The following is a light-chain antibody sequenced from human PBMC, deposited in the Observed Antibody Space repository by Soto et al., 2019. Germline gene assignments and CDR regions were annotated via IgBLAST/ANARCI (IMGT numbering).Light chain of an antibody. V-gene: IGLV1-51*02. CDR1: SSNIGNNY. CDR3: GTWDSSLSVGV. Sequence: QSVLTQPPSVSAAPGQKVTISRSGSSSNIGNNYVSWYQQLPGTAPKLLIYENNKRPSGIPDRFSGSKSGTSATLGITGLQTGDEADYYCGTWDSSLSVGVFGGGTKVTVL. J-gene: IGLJ3*02. CDR2: ENN.